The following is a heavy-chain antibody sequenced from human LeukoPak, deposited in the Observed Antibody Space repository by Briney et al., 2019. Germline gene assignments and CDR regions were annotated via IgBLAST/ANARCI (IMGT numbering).Heavy chain of an antibody. V-gene: IGHV1-69*02. D-gene: IGHD6-19*01. Sequence: ASVKVSCKASGGTFSSYTISWVRQAPGQGLEWMGRIIPILGIANYAQKFQGRVTITADKSTSTAYMELSSLRSEDTAVYYCARLGEVSPLGVAGKGEFDYWGQGTLVTVSS. CDR3: ARLGEVSPLGVAGKGEFDY. CDR1: GGTFSSYT. CDR2: IIPILGIA. J-gene: IGHJ4*02.